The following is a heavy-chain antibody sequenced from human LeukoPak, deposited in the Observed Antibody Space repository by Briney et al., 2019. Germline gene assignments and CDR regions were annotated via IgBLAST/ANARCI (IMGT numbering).Heavy chain of an antibody. D-gene: IGHD3-10*01. V-gene: IGHV3-9*01. J-gene: IGHJ6*02. CDR3: ANLGPVGFGLYGMDV. CDR1: GFTFDDYA. Sequence: QPGRSLRLSCAASGFTFDDYAMHWVRQAPGKGLEWVSGISWNSGSIGYADSVKGRFTISRDNAKNSLYLQMNSLRAEDTALYYCANLGPVGFGLYGMDVWGQGTTVTVSS. CDR2: ISWNSGSI.